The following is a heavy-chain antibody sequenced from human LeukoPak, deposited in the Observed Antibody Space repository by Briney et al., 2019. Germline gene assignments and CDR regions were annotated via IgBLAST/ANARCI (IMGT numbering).Heavy chain of an antibody. D-gene: IGHD4-11*01. V-gene: IGHV4-59*01. CDR1: GGSISSYY. CDR2: IYYSGST. Sequence: SETLSLTCTVSGGSISSYYWSWIRQPPGKGLEWIGYIYYSGSTNYNPSLKSRVTISVDTSKNQFSLKLSSVTAADTAVYYCARGLHRPDFDYWGQGTLVTVSS. J-gene: IGHJ4*02. CDR3: ARGLHRPDFDY.